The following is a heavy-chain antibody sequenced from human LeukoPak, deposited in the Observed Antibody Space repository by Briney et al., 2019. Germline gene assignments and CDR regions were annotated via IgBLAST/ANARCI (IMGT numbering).Heavy chain of an antibody. V-gene: IGHV4-59*08. CDR3: ARHPFSNPFDF. D-gene: IGHD1-14*01. J-gene: IGHJ4*02. CDR2: VYYTGNT. CDR1: GDSITSSY. Sequence: PSETLSLTCTVSGDSITSSYWSWIRQPPGKGLEWIGYVYYTGNTDYHPSLRSRVAVSLDTSKSHFTLSLRSVTAADTAVYYCARHPFSNPFDFWGRGILVTVSS.